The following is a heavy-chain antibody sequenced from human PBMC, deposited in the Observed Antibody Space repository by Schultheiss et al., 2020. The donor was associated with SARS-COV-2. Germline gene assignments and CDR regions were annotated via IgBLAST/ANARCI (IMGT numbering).Heavy chain of an antibody. V-gene: IGHV5-51*01. CDR1: GYSFTSYW. D-gene: IGHD6-19*01. Sequence: GESLKISCKGSGYSFTSYWIGWVRQMPGKGLEWMGIIYPGDSDTRYSPSFQGQVTISADKSISTAYLQWSSLKASDTAMYYCARRRDSSGWGPFVAFDIWGQGTMVTVSS. J-gene: IGHJ3*02. CDR2: IYPGDSDT. CDR3: ARRRDSSGWGPFVAFDI.